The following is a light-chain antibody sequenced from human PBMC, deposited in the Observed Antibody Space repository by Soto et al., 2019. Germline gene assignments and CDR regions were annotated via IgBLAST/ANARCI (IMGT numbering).Light chain of an antibody. V-gene: IGLV2-14*01. J-gene: IGLJ1*01. CDR1: SSDVGGYNY. CDR3: SSYTSSTTYV. CDR2: DVS. Sequence: QSALTQPASVSGSPGQSITISCTGTSSDVGGYNYISWYQQHPGKAPKLMIYDVSNRPSGVSNRFSGSKSGNTASLTISGLQAEDEADYYCSSYTSSTTYVLGTGTTVTVL.